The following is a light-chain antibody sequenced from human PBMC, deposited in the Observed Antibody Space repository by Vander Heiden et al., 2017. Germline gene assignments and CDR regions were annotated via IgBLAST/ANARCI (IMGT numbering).Light chain of an antibody. CDR1: QDISNY. Sequence: DTQMTHSPSSLSASVGDRVTITCQASQDISNYLNWYQQKPGKAPKLLIYDASNLETGVPSRFSGSGSGTDFTFTISSLQPEDIATYYCQQYDNLPLTFGGGTKVEIK. J-gene: IGKJ4*01. V-gene: IGKV1-33*01. CDR2: DAS. CDR3: QQYDNLPLT.